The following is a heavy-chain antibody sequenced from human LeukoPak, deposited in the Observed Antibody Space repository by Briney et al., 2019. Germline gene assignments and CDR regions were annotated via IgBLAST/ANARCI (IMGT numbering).Heavy chain of an antibody. CDR1: GYTFTGYY. J-gene: IGHJ1*01. V-gene: IGHV1-2*02. D-gene: IGHD1-26*01. Sequence: ASVKVSCKASGYTFTGYYMHWVRQAPGQGLEWMGWINPNSGGTNYAQKFQGRVTMTRDTSISTAYMELSRLRSDDTAVYYCAREVGVGATTFEYFQHWGQGTLVTVSS. CDR3: AREVGVGATTFEYFQH. CDR2: INPNSGGT.